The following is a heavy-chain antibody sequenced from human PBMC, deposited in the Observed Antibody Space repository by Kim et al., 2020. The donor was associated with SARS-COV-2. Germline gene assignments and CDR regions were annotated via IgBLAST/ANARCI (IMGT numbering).Heavy chain of an antibody. V-gene: IGHV3-49*03. CDR3: TRGFQFGDF. J-gene: IGHJ4*02. Sequence: GGSLRLSCTSSGFTFGDSAFSWFRQAPGKGLEWVGFIRSHSSGGSTEYAASVKGRFTISRDDSKSIAYLQMNSLNTEDTAVYYCTRGFQFGDFWGQGTLVTVSS. CDR1: GFTFGDSA. D-gene: IGHD3-10*01. CDR2: IRSHSSGGST.